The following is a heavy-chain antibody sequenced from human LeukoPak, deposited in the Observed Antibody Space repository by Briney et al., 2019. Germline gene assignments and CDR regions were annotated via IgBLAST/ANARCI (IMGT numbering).Heavy chain of an antibody. J-gene: IGHJ1*01. V-gene: IGHV3-30*18. Sequence: GGSLRLSCMASGFNFSAYGMHWVRQAPGKGLDWVAVISFHGTNEYYADSVKGRFTISRDNSNNTLYLQMNSVRAEDTAVYYCAKGRRGSSYVHYFDTWGQGTLVTVSS. CDR3: AKGRRGSSYVHYFDT. CDR1: GFNFSAYG. D-gene: IGHD3-22*01. CDR2: ISFHGTNE.